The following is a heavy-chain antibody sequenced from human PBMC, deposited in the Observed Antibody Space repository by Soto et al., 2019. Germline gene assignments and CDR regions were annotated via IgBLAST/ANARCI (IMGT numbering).Heavy chain of an antibody. J-gene: IGHJ6*02. CDR1: GFTFSSYA. V-gene: IGHV3-23*01. CDR3: ARDRPTYGSGSYRAITGTTFYYYYGMDV. D-gene: IGHD3-10*01. CDR2: ISGSGGST. Sequence: HPGGSLRLSCAASGFTFSSYAMSWVRQAPGKGLEWVSGISGSGGSTYYADSVKGRFTISRDNAKNTLYLQMNSLRAEDTAVYYCARDRPTYGSGSYRAITGTTFYYYYGMDVWGQGTTVTVSS.